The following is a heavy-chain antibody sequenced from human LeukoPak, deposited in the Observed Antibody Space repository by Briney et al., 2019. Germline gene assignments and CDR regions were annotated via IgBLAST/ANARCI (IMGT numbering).Heavy chain of an antibody. CDR2: IKQDGSEK. CDR1: GFTFSSYW. J-gene: IGHJ3*02. V-gene: IGHV3-7*03. Sequence: GGSLRLSCAASGFTFSSYWMSWVRQAPGKGLEWVANIKQDGSEKYYVDSVKGRFTISIDNAKNSLYLQMNSLRAEDTAVYYCARDWGYSYGPLDAFDIWGQGTMVTVSS. CDR3: ARDWGYSYGPLDAFDI. D-gene: IGHD5-18*01.